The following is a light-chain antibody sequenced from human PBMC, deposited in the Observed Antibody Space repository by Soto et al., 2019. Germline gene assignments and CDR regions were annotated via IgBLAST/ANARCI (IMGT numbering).Light chain of an antibody. Sequence: QSALTQPHSASGSPGQSVTISCTGTSSDVGGYDYVSWYQQHPGKAPKLMIYEVTIRPSGVSDRFSGSKSGNTASLTVSGLQAEDEADYYCSSYTGGNPSYVFGTGTKVTVL. CDR3: SSYTGGNPSYV. CDR1: SSDVGGYDY. J-gene: IGLJ1*01. V-gene: IGLV2-8*01. CDR2: EVT.